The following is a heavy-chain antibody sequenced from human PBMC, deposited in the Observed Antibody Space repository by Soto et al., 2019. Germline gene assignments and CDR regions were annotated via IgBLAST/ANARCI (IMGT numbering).Heavy chain of an antibody. Sequence: PGGSLRLSCTASGFTFGDYAMSWFRQAPGKGLEWVGFIRSKAYGGTTEYAASVKGRFTISRDDSKSIAYLQMNSLKTEDTAVYYCTRSLEVRGVSYYYGMDVWGQGTTVTVSS. CDR1: GFTFGDYA. J-gene: IGHJ6*02. D-gene: IGHD3-10*01. V-gene: IGHV3-49*03. CDR2: IRSKAYGGTT. CDR3: TRSLEVRGVSYYYGMDV.